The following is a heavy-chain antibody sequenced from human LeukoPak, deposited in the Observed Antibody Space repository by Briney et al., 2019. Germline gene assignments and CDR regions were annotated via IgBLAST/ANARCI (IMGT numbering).Heavy chain of an antibody. V-gene: IGHV4-61*02. CDR2: IYTSGST. D-gene: IGHD3-9*01. Sequence: PSETLSLTCTVSGGSISSGSYYWSWIRQPAGKGLEWIGRIYTSGSTNYNPSLKSRVTISVDTSKNQFSLKLSSVTAADTAAYYCARVGYDILTGYHYFDYWGQGTLVTVSS. CDR3: ARVGYDILTGYHYFDY. J-gene: IGHJ4*02. CDR1: GGSISSGSYY.